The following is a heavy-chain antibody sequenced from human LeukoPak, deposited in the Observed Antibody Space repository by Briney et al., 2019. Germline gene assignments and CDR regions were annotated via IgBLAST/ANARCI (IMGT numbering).Heavy chain of an antibody. CDR3: AKDLYSDYGPADY. Sequence: GGSLRLSCAASGFTFSSYAMSWVRQAPGKGLEWVSTINGGGVNTHYADSVGGRFTISRDNSKNTLFLQMNSLRDEDTAVYYCAKDLYSDYGPADYWGQGNLVTVSS. D-gene: IGHD4-11*01. CDR1: GFTFSSYA. CDR2: INGGGVNT. J-gene: IGHJ4*02. V-gene: IGHV3-23*01.